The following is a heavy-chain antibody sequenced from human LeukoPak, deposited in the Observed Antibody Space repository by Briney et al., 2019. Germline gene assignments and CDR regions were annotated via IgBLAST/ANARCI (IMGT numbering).Heavy chain of an antibody. CDR1: GGTFSSYA. CDR3: ARAIGGQLLPDY. CDR2: IIPIFGTA. V-gene: IGHV1-69*01. D-gene: IGHD2-2*01. J-gene: IGHJ4*02. Sequence: SVKVSCMASGGTFSSYAISWVRPAPGRGLEWMGGIIPIFGTANYAQKFQGRVTITADESTSTAYMELSSLRSEDTAVYYCARAIGGQLLPDYWGQGTLVTVSS.